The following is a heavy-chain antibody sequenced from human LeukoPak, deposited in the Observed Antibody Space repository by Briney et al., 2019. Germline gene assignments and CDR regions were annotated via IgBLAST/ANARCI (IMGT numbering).Heavy chain of an antibody. D-gene: IGHD3-22*01. V-gene: IGHV1-24*01. CDR3: AICGDDSSKIGFDY. Sequence: ASVKVSCKVSGYTLTELSMHWVRQAPGKGLEWMGGFDPEDGETIYAQKFQGRVTMTRDTSTSTVYMELSSLRSEDTAVYYCAICGDDSSKIGFDYWGQGTLVTVSS. CDR1: GYTLTELS. CDR2: FDPEDGET. J-gene: IGHJ4*02.